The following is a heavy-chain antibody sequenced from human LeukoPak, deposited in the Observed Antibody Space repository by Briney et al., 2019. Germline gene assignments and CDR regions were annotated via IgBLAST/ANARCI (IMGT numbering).Heavy chain of an antibody. D-gene: IGHD1-26*01. J-gene: IGHJ4*02. V-gene: IGHV1-2*02. CDR2: INPNSGGT. Sequence: PGASVKVSCKPSGYTFTGYYMHWVRQAPRQGLEWMGWINPNSGGTNYAQKSQGRVTMTRDTSSSTAYMELSRLRSDDTAVYYCARVGDSIVGPTTHFDYWGQGTLVTVSS. CDR3: ARVGDSIVGPTTHFDY. CDR1: GYTFTGYY.